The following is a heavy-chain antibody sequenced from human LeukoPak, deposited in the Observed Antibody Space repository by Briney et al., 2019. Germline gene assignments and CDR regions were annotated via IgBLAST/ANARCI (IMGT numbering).Heavy chain of an antibody. V-gene: IGHV3-48*03. CDR1: GFSFSSYE. CDR3: AREGHTTGWPPFDL. D-gene: IGHD2/OR15-2a*01. Sequence: GESLKISCAASGFSFSSYEMNWVRQAPGKGLEWVSHSNRRGSTTYYADSVRGRFTISRDNAKNSLYLQMNSLRAEDTAVYYCAREGHTTGWPPFDLWGQGTLVTVSS. J-gene: IGHJ4*02. CDR2: SNRRGSTT.